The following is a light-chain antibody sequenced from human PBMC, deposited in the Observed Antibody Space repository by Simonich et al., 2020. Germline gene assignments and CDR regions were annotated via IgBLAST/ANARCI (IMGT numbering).Light chain of an antibody. J-gene: IGKJ2*01. CDR3: QQYNNWPPGT. CDR2: GAS. Sequence: EIVMTQSPATLSVSPGERATLPCRASQSVSSNLAWDQQKPGQAPRLLIYGASTRATGIPARFSGSGSGTEFTLTISSMQSEDFAVYYCQQYNNWPPGTFGQWTKLEIK. CDR1: QSVSSN. V-gene: IGKV3-15*01.